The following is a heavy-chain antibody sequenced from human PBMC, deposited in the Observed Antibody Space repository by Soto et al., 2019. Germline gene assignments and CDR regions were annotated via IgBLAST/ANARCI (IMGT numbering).Heavy chain of an antibody. CDR1: GSPAITSA. CDR3: AHPRGYGVFDADDR. D-gene: IGHD4-17*01. CDR2: ISAGGGST. J-gene: IGHJ3*02. V-gene: IGHV3-23*01. Sequence: AGSPVLSGVPSGSPAITSARSSASPAKGKGLEWVSAISAGGGSTYYEDSVKGRFTISRDNSINTLYLQMNSLRTEDTAVYDCAHPRGYGVFDADDRWGQGAMVTVS.